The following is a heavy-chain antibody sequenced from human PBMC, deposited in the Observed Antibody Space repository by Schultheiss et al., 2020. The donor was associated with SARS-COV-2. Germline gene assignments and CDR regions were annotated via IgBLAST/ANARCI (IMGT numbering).Heavy chain of an antibody. V-gene: IGHV3-21*01. CDR1: GFTFSSYS. D-gene: IGHD6-6*01. Sequence: GGSLRLSCAASGFTFSSYSMNWVRQAPGKGLEWVSSISSSSSYIYYADSVKGRFTISRDNAKNSLYLQMNSLRAEDTAVYYCARVAIAARPGAFDYWGQGTLVTVSS. CDR3: ARVAIAARPGAFDY. CDR2: ISSSSSYI. J-gene: IGHJ4*02.